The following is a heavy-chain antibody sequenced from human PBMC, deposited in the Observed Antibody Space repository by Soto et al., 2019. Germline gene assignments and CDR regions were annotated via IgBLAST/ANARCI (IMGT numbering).Heavy chain of an antibody. V-gene: IGHV1-8*01. Sequence: QVQLVQSGAEVKKPGASVKVSCKASGYTFTSYDINWVRQATGQGLEWMGWMNPNSGNTGYAQKFQGRVNMTRNTSISTAYMELSSLRSEDTAVYYCARGLTVTTVARYYYYYYMDVWGKGTTVTVSS. CDR1: GYTFTSYD. J-gene: IGHJ6*03. CDR3: ARGLTVTTVARYYYYYYMDV. CDR2: MNPNSGNT. D-gene: IGHD4-17*01.